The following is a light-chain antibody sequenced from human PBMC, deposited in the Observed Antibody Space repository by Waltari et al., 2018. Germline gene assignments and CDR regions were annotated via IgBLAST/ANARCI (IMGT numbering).Light chain of an antibody. Sequence: SSKLTQDPAVSVALGQTVRITCQGESPRKYYATWYQQKPGQAPVLVIFGENKRPSGIPDRFSGSSSGNTASLTITGAQAEDEADYHCTSRDSSGYRHVFGTGTKVTVL. CDR1: SPRKYY. V-gene: IGLV3-19*01. CDR2: GEN. CDR3: TSRDSSGYRHV. J-gene: IGLJ1*01.